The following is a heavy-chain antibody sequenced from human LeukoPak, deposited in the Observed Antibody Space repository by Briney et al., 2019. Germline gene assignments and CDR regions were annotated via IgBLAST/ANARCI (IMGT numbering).Heavy chain of an antibody. CDR3: ARDYPRKGFGVVPAASDAFDI. Sequence: GGSLRLSCATSGFSFNTYWMSWVRQAPGKGLEWVSVIYSGGSTYYADSVKGRFTISRDNSKNTLYLQMNSLRAEDTAVYYCARDYPRKGFGVVPAASDAFDIWGQGTMVTVSS. J-gene: IGHJ3*02. V-gene: IGHV3-66*01. CDR2: IYSGGST. D-gene: IGHD2-2*01. CDR1: GFSFNTYW.